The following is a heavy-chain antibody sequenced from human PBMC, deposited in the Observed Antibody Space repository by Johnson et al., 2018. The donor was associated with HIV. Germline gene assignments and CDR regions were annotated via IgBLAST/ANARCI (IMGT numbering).Heavy chain of an antibody. CDR3: PIESANSGRYSGAFDV. V-gene: IGHV3-53*01. J-gene: IGHJ3*01. D-gene: IGHD1-26*01. Sequence: VHLVESGGGLIQPGGSLRLSCAASGFTVRSNYMSWVRQAPGKGLEWVSVIYSGGTTYYADSVKGRFTISRDNSKNTLYLQMNSLRAEDTAVYYCPIESANSGRYSGAFDVWGQGTMVIVSS. CDR1: GFTVRSNY. CDR2: IYSGGTT.